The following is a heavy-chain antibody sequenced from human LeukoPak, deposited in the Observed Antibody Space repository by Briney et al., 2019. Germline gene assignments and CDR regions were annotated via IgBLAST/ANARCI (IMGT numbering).Heavy chain of an antibody. CDR3: ARRVGNIVVVPAAPTNWFDP. D-gene: IGHD2-2*01. J-gene: IGHJ5*02. V-gene: IGHV5-51*01. CDR2: IYPGDSDT. Sequence: GESLKISCKGSGYSFTSYWIGWVRQMPGKGLEWIGIIYPGDSDTRYSPSFQGQVTISADMSISTAYLQWSSLKASDTAMYYCARRVGNIVVVPAAPTNWFDPWGQGTLVTVSS. CDR1: GYSFTSYW.